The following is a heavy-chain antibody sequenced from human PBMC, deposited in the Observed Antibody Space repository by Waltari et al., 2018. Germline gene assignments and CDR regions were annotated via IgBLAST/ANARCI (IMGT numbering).Heavy chain of an antibody. Sequence: QVQLQESGSGLVKPSQTLSLTCSVSGDSISSGSYWWTWVRQYPGKGLGWIGYVYKSVSTFSDPSLKCHVSISVDMSENQFSLGLNSVTAADTAVYYCARVGGIRGYAPVGAFDIWAQGKMVNVSS. CDR3: ARVGGIRGYAPVGAFDI. D-gene: IGHD2-2*01. CDR2: VYKSVST. J-gene: IGHJ3*02. CDR1: GDSISSGSYW. V-gene: IGHV4-31*01.